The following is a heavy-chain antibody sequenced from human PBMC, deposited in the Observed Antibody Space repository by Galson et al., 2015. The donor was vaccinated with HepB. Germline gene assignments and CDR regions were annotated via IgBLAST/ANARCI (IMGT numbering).Heavy chain of an antibody. Sequence: SETLSLTCAVSGYSISSGYYWGWIRQPPGKGLEWIGSIYHSGSTYYNPSLKSRVTISVDTSKNQFSLKLCSVTAADTAVYYCATMRHQYYFDYWGQGTLVTVSS. CDR1: GYSISSGYY. J-gene: IGHJ4*02. CDR3: ATMRHQYYFDY. D-gene: IGHD3-22*01. CDR2: IYHSGST. V-gene: IGHV4-38-2*01.